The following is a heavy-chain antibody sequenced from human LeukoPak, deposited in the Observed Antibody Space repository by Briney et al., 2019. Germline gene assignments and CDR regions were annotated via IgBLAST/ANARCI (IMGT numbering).Heavy chain of an antibody. CDR1: GGSISSYY. CDR3: ARAVTSSSSWYKWVNWFDP. J-gene: IGHJ5*02. CDR2: IYTSGSI. V-gene: IGHV4-4*07. D-gene: IGHD6-13*01. Sequence: SETLSLTCTVSGGSISSYYWSWIRQPAGKGLEWIGRIYTSGSITYNPSLKSRVSMSVDTSKNQFSLKLSSVTAADTAVYYCARAVTSSSSWYKWVNWFDPWGQGTLVTVSS.